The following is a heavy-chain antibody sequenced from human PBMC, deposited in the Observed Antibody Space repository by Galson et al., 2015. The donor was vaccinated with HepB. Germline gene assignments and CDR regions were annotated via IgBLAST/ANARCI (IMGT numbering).Heavy chain of an antibody. D-gene: IGHD4-17*01. J-gene: IGHJ5*02. CDR2: INPNSGGT. Sequence: SVKVSCKASGYTFTGYYMHWVRQAPGQGLEWMGRINPNSGGTNYAQKFQGRVTMTRDTSISTAYMELSRLRSDDTAVYYCARAATTVTRGQNWFDPWGQGTLVTVSS. V-gene: IGHV1-2*06. CDR1: GYTFTGYY. CDR3: ARAATTVTRGQNWFDP.